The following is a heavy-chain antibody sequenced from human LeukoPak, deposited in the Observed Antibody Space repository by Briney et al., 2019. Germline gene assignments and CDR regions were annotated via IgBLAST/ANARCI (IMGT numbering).Heavy chain of an antibody. Sequence: ASVKVSCKASGYTFTSYYMHWVRQAPGQGLEWMGIINPSGGSTSYAQKFQGRVTMTWDTSTSTVYMELSSLRSEDTAVYYCARAGYYYGSGSYYEGFDYWGQGTLVTVSS. D-gene: IGHD3-10*01. J-gene: IGHJ4*02. CDR1: GYTFTSYY. CDR3: ARAGYYYGSGSYYEGFDY. V-gene: IGHV1-46*01. CDR2: INPSGGST.